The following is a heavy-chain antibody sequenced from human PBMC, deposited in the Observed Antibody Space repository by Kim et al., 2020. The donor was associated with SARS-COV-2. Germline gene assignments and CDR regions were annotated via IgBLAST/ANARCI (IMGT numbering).Heavy chain of an antibody. CDR2: IKEDGSTI. V-gene: IGHV3-7*01. Sequence: GGSLRLSCAASGFTFRTYWMTWVRQPPGKGLEWVASIKEDGSTIYYVDSVKGRFTISRDNAKNSLYLQMSSLRADDTAVYYCASHYRGYWGQGTLVTVSS. J-gene: IGHJ4*02. CDR1: GFTFRTYW. D-gene: IGHD4-4*01. CDR3: ASHYRGY.